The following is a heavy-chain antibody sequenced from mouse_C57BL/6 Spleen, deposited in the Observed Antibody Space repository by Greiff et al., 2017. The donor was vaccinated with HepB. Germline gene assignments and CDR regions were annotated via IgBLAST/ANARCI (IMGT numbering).Heavy chain of an antibody. D-gene: IGHD2-5*01. J-gene: IGHJ4*01. Sequence: VKLQESGPGLVQPSQSLSITCTVSGFSLTSYGVHWVRQSPGKGLEWLGVIWRGGSTDYNAAFMSRLSITKENSKSQVFFKMNSLQADDTAIYYCAKRGHSNYDAMDYWGQGTSVTVSS. CDR3: AKRGHSNYDAMDY. CDR1: GFSLTSYG. CDR2: IWRGGST. V-gene: IGHV2-5*01.